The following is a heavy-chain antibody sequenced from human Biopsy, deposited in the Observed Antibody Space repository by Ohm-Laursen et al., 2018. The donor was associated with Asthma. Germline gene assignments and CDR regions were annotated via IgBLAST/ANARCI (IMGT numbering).Heavy chain of an antibody. D-gene: IGHD3-9*01. V-gene: IGHV1-3*04. Sequence: ASVNVSCKASGYNFISFAIHWVRQAPGQRLEWMGWVNTGNGDTKYSQKFQGRVTITRDTSASTAHMELRSLRSEDTATYYCARTYYDFLTGQVKDVFGVWGQGTMVTVSS. CDR2: VNTGNGDT. CDR3: ARTYYDFLTGQVKDVFGV. CDR1: GYNFISFA. J-gene: IGHJ3*01.